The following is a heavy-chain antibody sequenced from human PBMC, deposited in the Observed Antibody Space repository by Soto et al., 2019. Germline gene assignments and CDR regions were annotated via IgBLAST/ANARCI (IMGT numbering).Heavy chain of an antibody. J-gene: IGHJ5*02. V-gene: IGHV3-7*01. D-gene: IGHD4-4*01. CDR1: GFTSSGYW. CDR2: INQDGSEK. Sequence: VGSLRLSCAASGFTSSGYWMTWVLQAPGKGLEWVANINQDGSEKYYVDSVKGRFTISRDNAKDSLYLQMNSLRAEDTAIYYCARDYSKTRGRFAPRSERTLVAVS. CDR3: ARDYSKTRGRFAP.